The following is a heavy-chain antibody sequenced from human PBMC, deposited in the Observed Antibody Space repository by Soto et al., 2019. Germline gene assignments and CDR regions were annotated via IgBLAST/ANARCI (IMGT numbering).Heavy chain of an antibody. Sequence: ASVKVSCKASGYTFTSYYMHWVRQAPGQGLEWMGIINPSGGSTSYAQKFQGRVTMTRDTSTSTVYMELSSLRSEDTAVYYCARGSTPLEWLLYRLGYWGQGTLVTVSS. CDR3: ARGSTPLEWLLYRLGY. V-gene: IGHV1-46*03. CDR1: GYTFTSYY. CDR2: INPSGGST. J-gene: IGHJ4*02. D-gene: IGHD3-3*01.